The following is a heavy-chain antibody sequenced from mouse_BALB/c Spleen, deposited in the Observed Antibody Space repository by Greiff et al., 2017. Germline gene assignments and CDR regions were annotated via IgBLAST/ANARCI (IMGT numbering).Heavy chain of an antibody. Sequence: QVQLQQPGADLVKPGASVKLSCKASGYTFTSYWMHWVKQRPGQGLEWIGEINPSNGRTNYNEKFKSKATLTVDKSSSTAYMQLSSLTSEDSAVYYCARGRGLRDAMDYWGQGTSVTVSS. D-gene: IGHD2-4*01. V-gene: IGHV1S81*02. J-gene: IGHJ4*01. CDR2: INPSNGRT. CDR1: GYTFTSYW. CDR3: ARGRGLRDAMDY.